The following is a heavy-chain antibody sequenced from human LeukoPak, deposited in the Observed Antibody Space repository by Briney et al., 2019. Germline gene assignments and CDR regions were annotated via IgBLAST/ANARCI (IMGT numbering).Heavy chain of an antibody. CDR1: GFTFSSYS. J-gene: IGHJ5*02. CDR2: ISGSGGST. CDR3: AKEGFRGWMNWFDP. V-gene: IGHV3-23*01. Sequence: GGSLRLSCAASGFTFSSYSMNWVRQAPGKGLEWVSAISGSGGSTYYADSVKGRFTISRDNSKNTLYLQMNSLRAEDTAVYYCAKEGFRGWMNWFDPWGQGTLVTVSS. D-gene: IGHD2-2*03.